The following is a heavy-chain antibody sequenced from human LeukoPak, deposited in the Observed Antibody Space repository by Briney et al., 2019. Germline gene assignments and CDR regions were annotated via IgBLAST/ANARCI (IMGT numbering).Heavy chain of an antibody. D-gene: IGHD4-23*01. V-gene: IGHV1-2*02. Sequence: ASVKVSCKASGYSFTGYYMHWVRQAPGQGLQWMGWINPNSGDTNYAPKFQGRVTMTRDMSTTTDYMELSSLKSDDTAVYYCARDNSIHERGWWFDPWGQGTLVTVSS. J-gene: IGHJ5*02. CDR1: GYSFTGYY. CDR2: INPNSGDT. CDR3: ARDNSIHERGWWFDP.